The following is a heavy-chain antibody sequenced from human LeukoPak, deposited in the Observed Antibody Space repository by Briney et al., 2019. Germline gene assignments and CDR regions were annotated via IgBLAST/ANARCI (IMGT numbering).Heavy chain of an antibody. CDR1: GVSFDDYY. Sequence: PSETLSLTCAVSGVSFDDYYWAWVRQTPGKGLEWIGEINHSGYTNDNPSLKSRVTLSIDTSRKQFSLNMRSVTVVDAGIYFCTRMTTGHDYWGQGTLVTVSS. CDR3: TRMTTGHDY. CDR2: INHSGYT. V-gene: IGHV4-34*01. J-gene: IGHJ4*02. D-gene: IGHD4-17*01.